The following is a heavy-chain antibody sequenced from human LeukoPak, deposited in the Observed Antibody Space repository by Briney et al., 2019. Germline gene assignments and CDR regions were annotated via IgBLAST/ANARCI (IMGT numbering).Heavy chain of an antibody. V-gene: IGHV4-59*08. CDR1: GGSISSYY. CDR3: ARGGYYYVLDAFDI. CDR2: IYYSGST. D-gene: IGHD3-10*02. J-gene: IGHJ3*02. Sequence: SETLSLTCTVSGGSISSYYWSWIRQPPGKGLEWIGYIYYSGSTSYNPSLKSRVTISVDTSKNQFSLKLSSVTAADTAVYYCARGGYYYVLDAFDIWGQGTMVTVSS.